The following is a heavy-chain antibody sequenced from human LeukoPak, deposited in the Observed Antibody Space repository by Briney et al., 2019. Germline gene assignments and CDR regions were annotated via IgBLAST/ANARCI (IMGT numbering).Heavy chain of an antibody. J-gene: IGHJ4*02. CDR2: ISGTDGST. CDR1: GFTFSNYA. D-gene: IGHD2-15*01. Sequence: PGGSLRLSCAASGFTFSNYAMSWVRQAPGKGLEWVSTISGTDGSTYYADSVKGRFTIYRDNSKNTLYLQMNRLRAEDTAVYFFVKDIAYCSGRTCYKPFAYWGQGALVTVSS. CDR3: VKDIAYCSGRTCYKPFAY. V-gene: IGHV3-23*01.